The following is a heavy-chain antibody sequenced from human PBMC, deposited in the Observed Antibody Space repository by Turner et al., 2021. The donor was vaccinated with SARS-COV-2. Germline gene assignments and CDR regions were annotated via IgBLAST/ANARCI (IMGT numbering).Heavy chain of an antibody. CDR3: ARGEIRGVTGDY. J-gene: IGHJ4*02. Sequence: EVQLVQSGGGLVQPGGSLRLSCTASGFTVSNNYMSWVRQGPGKGVGLVSLIYSGGTTKYADSVKGRFTISRDNSKNTLYLQMNSLRAEDTAVYYCARGEIRGVTGDYWGRGTLVTVSS. CDR1: GFTVSNNY. D-gene: IGHD3-10*01. V-gene: IGHV3-66*01. CDR2: IYSGGTT.